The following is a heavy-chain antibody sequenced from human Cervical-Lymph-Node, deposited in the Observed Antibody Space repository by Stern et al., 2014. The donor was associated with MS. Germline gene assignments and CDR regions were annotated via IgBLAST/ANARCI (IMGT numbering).Heavy chain of an antibody. J-gene: IGHJ4*02. CDR1: GFTVSSTY. D-gene: IGHD4-23*01. CDR3: ARVPPGYGSNSFFDY. V-gene: IGHV3-53*01. CDR2: IFSGCAT. Sequence: EVQLVESGGGLIQPGGSLRLSCAPSGFTVSSTYMSWVRQAPGRGLEWVSIIFSGCATAYAVSVKGRFTISRDNSRNSLYLQMNSLRAEDTAFYYCARVPPGYGSNSFFDYWGQGNLVTVSS.